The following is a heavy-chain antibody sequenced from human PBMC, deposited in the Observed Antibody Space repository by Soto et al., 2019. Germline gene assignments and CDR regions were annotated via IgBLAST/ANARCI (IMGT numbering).Heavy chain of an antibody. CDR1: GFTFSSYA. CDR2: ISGSDGST. V-gene: IGHV3-23*01. Sequence: PGGSLRLSCAASGFTFSSYAMSWVRQAPGKGLEWVSAISGSDGSTYYADSVKGRFTISRDNSKNTLYLQMNSLRAEDTAVYYCAKHRLPDVLRYFDLPYWGQGTLVTVSS. J-gene: IGHJ4*02. CDR3: AKHRLPDVLRYFDLPY. D-gene: IGHD3-9*01.